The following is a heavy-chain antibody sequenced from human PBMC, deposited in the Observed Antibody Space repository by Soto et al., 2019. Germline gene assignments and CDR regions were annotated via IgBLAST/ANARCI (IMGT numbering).Heavy chain of an antibody. V-gene: IGHV3-64D*06. CDR1: GFIFSNYA. CDR3: VKVTPGLAGFDI. Sequence: PGGSLRLTCSGSGFIFSNYAIHWVRQAPGKGLEYVSAISSNGGSTYYADSVKGRFSISRDNSKNTLYLQMSSLRAEDTAVYYCVKVTPGLAGFDIWGQGTMVTV. J-gene: IGHJ3*02. CDR2: ISSNGGST. D-gene: IGHD6-19*01.